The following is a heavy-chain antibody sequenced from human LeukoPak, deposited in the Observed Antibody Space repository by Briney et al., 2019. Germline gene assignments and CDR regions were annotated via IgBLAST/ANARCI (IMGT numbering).Heavy chain of an antibody. CDR1: GYTFTSYG. CDR2: ISAYNGNT. Sequence: ASVKVSCKASGYTFTSYGISWVRQAPGQGLEWMGWISAYNGNTNYAQKLQGRVTMTTGTSTSTAYMELRSLRSDDTAVYYCARDQGNYYDSSGYYEREPFDYWGRGTLVTVSS. V-gene: IGHV1-18*01. CDR3: ARDQGNYYDSSGYYEREPFDY. J-gene: IGHJ4*02. D-gene: IGHD3-22*01.